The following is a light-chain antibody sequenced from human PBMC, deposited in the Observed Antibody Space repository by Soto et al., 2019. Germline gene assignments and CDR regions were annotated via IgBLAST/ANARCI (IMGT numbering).Light chain of an antibody. Sequence: EIVMTQSPATLSVSPGDTASLSCRASQNVNNDLAWYQQKPGQAPWLLIYGASTRATGIPARFRGSGSGTESTLTISSLQSEDFAVYYCQQYDNWPLTFGGGTKVDIK. CDR3: QQYDNWPLT. J-gene: IGKJ4*01. CDR1: QNVNND. V-gene: IGKV3-15*01. CDR2: GAS.